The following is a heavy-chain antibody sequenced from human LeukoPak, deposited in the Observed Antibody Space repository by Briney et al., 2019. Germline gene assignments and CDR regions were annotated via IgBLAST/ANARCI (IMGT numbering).Heavy chain of an antibody. CDR2: IIPIFGTA. Sequence: SVKVSCKASGGTFSSYGISWVRQAPGQGLEWMGGIIPIFGTANYAQKFQGRVTITRDTSASTAYMELSSLRSEDTAVYYCARGLKLGYCSGGSCYPPPYYYYYGMDVWGQGTTVTVSS. CDR1: GGTFSSYG. V-gene: IGHV1-69*05. J-gene: IGHJ6*02. CDR3: ARGLKLGYCSGGSCYPPPYYYYYGMDV. D-gene: IGHD2-15*01.